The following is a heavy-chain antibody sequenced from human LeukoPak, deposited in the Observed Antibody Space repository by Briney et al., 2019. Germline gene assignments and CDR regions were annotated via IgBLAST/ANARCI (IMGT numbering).Heavy chain of an antibody. J-gene: IGHJ6*02. CDR2: IYYSGST. V-gene: IGHV4-39*01. D-gene: IGHD3-9*01. CDR3: ARRGPLRYFDWSDQYGMDV. CDR1: GGSISSSSYY. Sequence: SETLSLTCIVSGGSISSSSYYWGWIRQPPGKGLEWIGSIYYSGSTYYNPSLKSRVTISVDTSKNQFSLKLSSVTAADTAVYYCARRGPLRYFDWSDQYGMDVWGQGTTVTVSS.